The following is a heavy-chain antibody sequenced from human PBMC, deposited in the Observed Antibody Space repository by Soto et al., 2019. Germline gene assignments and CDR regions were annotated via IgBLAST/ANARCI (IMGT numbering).Heavy chain of an antibody. CDR1: GYTFTSYD. J-gene: IGHJ4*02. Sequence: GASVKVSCKASGYTFTSYDINWVRQATGQGLEWMGWMNPNSGNTGYAQKFQGRVTMTRNTSISTAYMELSSLRSEDTAVYYCARWGDYYGSGSYYNLVDYWGQGTLVTVSS. V-gene: IGHV1-8*01. CDR3: ARWGDYYGSGSYYNLVDY. CDR2: MNPNSGNT. D-gene: IGHD3-10*01.